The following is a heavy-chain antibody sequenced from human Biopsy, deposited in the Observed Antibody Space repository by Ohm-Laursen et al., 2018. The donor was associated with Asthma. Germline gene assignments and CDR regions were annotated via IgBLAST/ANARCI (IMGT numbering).Heavy chain of an antibody. J-gene: IGHJ4*02. D-gene: IGHD3-3*01. CDR2: VSYDGGIA. V-gene: IGHV3-30*18. CDR1: GFTFSTYA. Sequence: SLRLSCAAPGFTFSTYAMHWVRQAPGKGLEWVAVVSYDGGIAHYADSMKGRFTISRDNAKSTLYLQMNRLRTDDTAVYYCAKRRGYSDLTDFDHWGQGTLVTVSS. CDR3: AKRRGYSDLTDFDH.